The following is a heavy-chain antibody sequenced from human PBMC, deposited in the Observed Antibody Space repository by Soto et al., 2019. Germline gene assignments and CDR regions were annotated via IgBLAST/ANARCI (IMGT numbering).Heavy chain of an antibody. CDR1: GFTFSVFA. V-gene: IGHV3-23*01. J-gene: IGHJ3*02. CDR2: ISGRGENT. D-gene: IGHD7-27*01. CDR3: AKDRGTGDYGVNAVDI. Sequence: EVQLLESRGGLVQPGGSLRLSCAASGFTFSVFAMSWVRQAPGKGLELVSTISGRGENTYYADSVKGRFTISRDNSKNTLNLQMNSLRGEDTAVYYCAKDRGTGDYGVNAVDIWGQGTMVTVAS.